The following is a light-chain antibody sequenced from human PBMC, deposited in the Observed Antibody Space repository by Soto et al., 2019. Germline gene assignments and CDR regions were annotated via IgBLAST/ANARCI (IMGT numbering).Light chain of an antibody. CDR1: HDVSRN. V-gene: IGKV1-33*01. CDR3: QQYNSMLS. Sequence: DIQMTQSPSSPSASEGDRVTITCQSSHDVSRNLNWFQQKPGEAPQLLIYDASNLARGVPSRFSGSGSGTDFTLTISSLQPEDVATYYCQQYNSMLSFGGGTEVEIK. J-gene: IGKJ4*01. CDR2: DAS.